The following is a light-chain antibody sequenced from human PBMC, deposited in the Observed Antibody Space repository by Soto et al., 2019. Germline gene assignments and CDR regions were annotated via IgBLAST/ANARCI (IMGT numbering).Light chain of an antibody. Sequence: QSVLTQPPSASGTPGQRVTISCSGSSSNIGSNYVYWYQQLPGTAPKLLIYGNNQRPSGVPDRFSGSKSGTSASLAISGLRSEYEGDYYCAAWDDSLRGRVFGGGTKLTVL. CDR3: AAWDDSLRGRV. CDR1: SSNIGSNY. V-gene: IGLV1-47*01. CDR2: GNN. J-gene: IGLJ3*02.